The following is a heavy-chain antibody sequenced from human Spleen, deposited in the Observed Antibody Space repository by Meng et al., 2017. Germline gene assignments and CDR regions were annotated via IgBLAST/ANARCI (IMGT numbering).Heavy chain of an antibody. Sequence: GGSLRLSCAASGFTFSNYGMRWVRQAPGKGLEWVAIISYDGSSKGYAESVKGRFTISRDNSRNTLYLLMTSPRAEDTAVYYCVRVHDYDYFFDYWGQGTLVTVSS. V-gene: IGHV3-30*04. CDR2: ISYDGSSK. D-gene: IGHD5-12*01. CDR1: GFTFSNYG. CDR3: VRVHDYDYFFDY. J-gene: IGHJ4*02.